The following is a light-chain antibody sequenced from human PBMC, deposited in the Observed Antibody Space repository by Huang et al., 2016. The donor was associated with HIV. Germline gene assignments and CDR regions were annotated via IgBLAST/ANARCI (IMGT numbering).Light chain of an antibody. CDR1: QSISTN. Sequence: EIMLTQSPATLSVSPGERATLSCRASQSISTNLAWYQQKPGLAPRLLIYSASTRATGIPARFSGSGSETEFTLTISSLQSEDFAVYYCQQGETFGQGTKLEIK. V-gene: IGKV3-15*01. J-gene: IGKJ2*01. CDR2: SAS. CDR3: QQGET.